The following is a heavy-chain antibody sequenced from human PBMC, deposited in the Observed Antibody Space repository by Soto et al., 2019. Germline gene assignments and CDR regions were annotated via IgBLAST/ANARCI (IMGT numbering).Heavy chain of an antibody. CDR1: GFIFSNFD. CDR3: VRGLPGGFDP. D-gene: IGHD3-10*01. Sequence: EVQLVESGGGLVQPGGSLRLSCGASGFIFSNFDMHWVRQTTEKGLEWVSGIGFAGDTNYSGSVKGRFTISRKNAKKSLVLQMNSLRVGDTAVYYCVRGLPGGFDPWGQGTLVTVSS. J-gene: IGHJ5*02. CDR2: IGFAGDT. V-gene: IGHV3-13*01.